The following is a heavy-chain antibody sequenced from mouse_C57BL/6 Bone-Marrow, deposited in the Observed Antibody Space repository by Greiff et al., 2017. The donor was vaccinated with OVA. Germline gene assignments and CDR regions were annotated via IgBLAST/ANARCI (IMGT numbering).Heavy chain of an antibody. CDR3: TRRDDYDGYYAMDY. Sequence: VQLKESGTVLARPGASVKMSCKTSGYTFTSYWMHWVKQRPGQGLEWIGAIYPGNSDTSYNQKFKGKAKLTAVTSASTAYMELSSLTNGDSAVYYCTRRDDYDGYYAMDYWGQGTSVTVSS. CDR1: GYTFTSYW. CDR2: IYPGNSDT. D-gene: IGHD2-4*01. J-gene: IGHJ4*01. V-gene: IGHV1-5*01.